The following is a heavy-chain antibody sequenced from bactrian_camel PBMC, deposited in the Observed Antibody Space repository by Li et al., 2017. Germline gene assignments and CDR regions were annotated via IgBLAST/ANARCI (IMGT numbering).Heavy chain of an antibody. CDR3: AAAPDWYTCAGGFHV. D-gene: IGHD6*01. CDR2: ITKDGRLI. V-gene: IGHV3S40*01. CDR1: GFDFSDNG. Sequence: VQLVEYGGGLVQPGGSLRLSCVVFGFDFSDNGMSWVRQAPGKEFERVSHITKDGRLISYADSVKGRFTISRDNANNTLYLQMNSLHSGDTAMYLCAAAPDWYTCAGGFHVWGQGTQVTVS. J-gene: IGHJ4*01.